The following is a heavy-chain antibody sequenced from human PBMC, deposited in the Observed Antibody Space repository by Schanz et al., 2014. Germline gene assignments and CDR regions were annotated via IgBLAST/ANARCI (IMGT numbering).Heavy chain of an antibody. Sequence: QVQLQESGPGLVKPSETLSLTCSVSGGDIGNYYWSWIRQPPGKGLEWIGYIHQSGGTNYNPSLKSQVPILVDPSKNQFSRRLTSLTAADTAVYYCAKFLYDDPSWGQGTLVTVSS. CDR2: IHQSGGT. D-gene: IGHD3-3*01. J-gene: IGHJ5*02. CDR3: AKFLYDDPS. V-gene: IGHV4-59*08. CDR1: GGDIGNYY.